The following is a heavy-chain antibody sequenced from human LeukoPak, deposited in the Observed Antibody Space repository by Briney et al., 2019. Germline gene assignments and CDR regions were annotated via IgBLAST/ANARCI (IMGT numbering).Heavy chain of an antibody. CDR3: ARGRTSYYYDCSGYYRNWFDP. Sequence: SETLSLTCTVSGGSISSSSYYWGWIRQPPGKGVGWIGSIYYSWSTYYNPSLKSRVTISVDTSKNQFSLKLSSVTAADPAVYYCARGRTSYYYDCSGYYRNWFDPWDQGTLVTVSS. V-gene: IGHV4-39*07. J-gene: IGHJ5*02. CDR1: GGSISSSSYY. D-gene: IGHD3-22*01. CDR2: IYYSWST.